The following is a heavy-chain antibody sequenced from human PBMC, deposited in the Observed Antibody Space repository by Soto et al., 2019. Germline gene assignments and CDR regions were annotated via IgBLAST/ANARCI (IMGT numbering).Heavy chain of an antibody. CDR1: GYTFTSYY. Sequence: ASVKVSCKASGYTFTSYYMHWVRQAPGQGLEWMGIINPSGGSTSYAQKFQGRVTMTRDTSTSTVYMELSSLRSEDTAVYYCARSALQLEPTYAFDIWGQGTMVTVSS. D-gene: IGHD1-1*01. J-gene: IGHJ3*02. CDR2: INPSGGST. V-gene: IGHV1-46*01. CDR3: ARSALQLEPTYAFDI.